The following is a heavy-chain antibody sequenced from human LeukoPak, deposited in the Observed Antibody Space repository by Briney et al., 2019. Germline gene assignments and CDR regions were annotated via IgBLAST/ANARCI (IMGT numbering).Heavy chain of an antibody. J-gene: IGHJ4*02. Sequence: TGGSLRLSCAASGVIFNQYWMSWVRQTPGRGLEWVANIDQDGSEKHYVDSVKGRFTISRDNARNSLFLQMNSLRAEDTAVYYCAKNPKAVTISGVPSQGYWGQGTLVTVSS. V-gene: IGHV3-7*01. CDR1: GVIFNQYW. CDR3: AKNPKAVTISGVPSQGY. D-gene: IGHD3-3*01. CDR2: IDQDGSEK.